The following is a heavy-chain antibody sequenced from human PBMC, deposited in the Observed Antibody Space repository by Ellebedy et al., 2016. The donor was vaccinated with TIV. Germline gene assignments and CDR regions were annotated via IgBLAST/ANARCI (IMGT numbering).Heavy chain of an antibody. V-gene: IGHV3-7*01. CDR2: IKQDGSEK. CDR3: ARDQWLGRAYYFDS. CDR1: GFTFSNYW. J-gene: IGHJ4*02. D-gene: IGHD6-19*01. Sequence: GGSLRLSCATSGFTFSNYWMTWVRQAPGKGLEWVANIKQDGSEKYYVDSVKGRFSISRDNAKNSLYVQMNSLTDEETAVYYCARDQWLGRAYYFDSWGQGTLVTVSS.